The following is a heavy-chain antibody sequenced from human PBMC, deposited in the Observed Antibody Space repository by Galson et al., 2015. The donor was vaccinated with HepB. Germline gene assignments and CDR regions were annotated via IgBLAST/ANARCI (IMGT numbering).Heavy chain of an antibody. D-gene: IGHD5-12*01. CDR2: ISYDGSNK. J-gene: IGHJ4*02. Sequence: SLRLSCAASGFTFSSYGMHWVRQAPGKGLEWVAVISYDGSNKYYADSVKGRFTISRDNSKNTLYLQMNSLRAEDTAVYYCAKSPPYIYSGYDPLDYWGQGTLVTVSS. CDR3: AKSPPYIYSGYDPLDY. CDR1: GFTFSSYG. V-gene: IGHV3-30*18.